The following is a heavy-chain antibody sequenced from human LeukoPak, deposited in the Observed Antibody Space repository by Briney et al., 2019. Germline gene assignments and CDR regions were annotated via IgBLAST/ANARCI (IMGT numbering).Heavy chain of an antibody. CDR2: INHSGST. V-gene: IGHV4-34*01. Sequence: SETLSLICAVYGGSFSGYYWSWIRQPPGKGLEWIGEINHSGSTNYNPSLKSRVTISVDTSKNQFSLKLSSVTAADTAVYYCARAKYYYDSSGYYSYYFDYWGQGTLVTVSS. CDR3: ARAKYYYDSSGYYSYYFDY. J-gene: IGHJ4*02. CDR1: GGSFSGYY. D-gene: IGHD3-22*01.